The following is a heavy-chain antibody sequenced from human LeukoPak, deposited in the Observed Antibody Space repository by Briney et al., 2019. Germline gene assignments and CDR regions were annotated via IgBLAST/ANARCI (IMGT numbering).Heavy chain of an antibody. CDR3: AKVPSGSYYQVYYYYMDV. Sequence: GGSLRLSCATSGFTFSSYAMSWVRQAPGKGLEWVSGISGRDGSTYYADSVKGRFTISRDNSKNTLYLQMNSLRVEDTAVYYCAKVPSGSYYQVYYYYMDVWGKGTTVTVSS. J-gene: IGHJ6*03. V-gene: IGHV3-23*01. CDR2: ISGRDGST. D-gene: IGHD1-26*01. CDR1: GFTFSSYA.